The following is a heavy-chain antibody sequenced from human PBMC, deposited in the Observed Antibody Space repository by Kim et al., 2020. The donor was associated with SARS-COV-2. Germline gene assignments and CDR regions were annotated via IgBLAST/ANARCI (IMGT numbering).Heavy chain of an antibody. CDR1: GGSINSSPYY. J-gene: IGHJ2*01. CDR2: ISYSGST. D-gene: IGHD3-9*01. V-gene: IGHV4-39*07. CDR3: ARTFDIVSGYWYFDL. Sequence: SETLSLTCSVSGGSINSSPYYWGWIRQPPGKGLEWIESISYSGSTYYNPSLKSRVTLSVDTSKNQFSLKLTSVTAAETSVYYCARTFDIVSGYWYFDLWGRGTLVTVSS.